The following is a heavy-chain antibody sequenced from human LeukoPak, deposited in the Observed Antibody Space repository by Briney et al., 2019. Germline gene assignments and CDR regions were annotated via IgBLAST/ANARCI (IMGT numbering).Heavy chain of an antibody. D-gene: IGHD6-13*01. J-gene: IGHJ6*03. CDR1: GGTFSSYA. CDR3: ARDKLRCGSSWCTPTNYYYYMDV. V-gene: IGHV1-69*05. Sequence: GSSVKVSCKASGGTFSSYAISWVRQAPGQGLEWMGGIIPIFGTANYAQKFQGRVTITTDESTSTAYMELSSLRSEDTAVYYCARDKLRCGSSWCTPTNYYYYMDVWGKGTTVTVSS. CDR2: IIPIFGTA.